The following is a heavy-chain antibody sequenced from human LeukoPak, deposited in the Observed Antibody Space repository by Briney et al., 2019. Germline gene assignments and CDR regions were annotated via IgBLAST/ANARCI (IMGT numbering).Heavy chain of an antibody. Sequence: AETLSLTCSVSGGSLSSHYWSWIRQPPGKGLELIGHIHDTGSTFYNPSLRGRVTISLDTSNNQFSLKLTSMTAADTAVYYCARFSSGCSTSSCYLTYWGQGTLVTVS. V-gene: IGHV4-59*11. CDR2: IHDTGST. J-gene: IGHJ4*02. CDR3: ARFSSGCSTSSCYLTY. D-gene: IGHD2-2*01. CDR1: GGSLSSHY.